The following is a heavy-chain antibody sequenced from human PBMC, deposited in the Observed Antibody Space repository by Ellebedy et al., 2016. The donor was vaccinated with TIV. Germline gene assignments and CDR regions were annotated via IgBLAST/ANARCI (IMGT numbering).Heavy chain of an antibody. V-gene: IGHV3-74*01. Sequence: GESLKISCAASGFTFSSYWMHWVRQAPGKGLVWVSRMNSDGSITRFAASVRGRFTISRDNAKNMLYLQMSSLTAEDTAVYYCAREVDTSMADGLDVWGQGTTVTVSS. J-gene: IGHJ6*02. CDR2: MNSDGSIT. D-gene: IGHD5-18*01. CDR3: AREVDTSMADGLDV. CDR1: GFTFSSYW.